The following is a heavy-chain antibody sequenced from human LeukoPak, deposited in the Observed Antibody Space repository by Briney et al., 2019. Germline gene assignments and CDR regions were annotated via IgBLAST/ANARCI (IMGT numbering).Heavy chain of an antibody. CDR3: ARDLNYDFWSGYYYYYGMDV. D-gene: IGHD3-3*01. J-gene: IGHJ6*02. Sequence: ASVKVSCKPSGYTFTSYYMHWVRQAPGQGLEWMGIINPSGGSTSYAQKFQGRVTMTRDTSTSTVYMELSSLRSEDTAVYYCARDLNYDFWSGYYYYYGMDVWGQGTTVTVSS. CDR2: INPSGGST. V-gene: IGHV1-46*01. CDR1: GYTFTSYY.